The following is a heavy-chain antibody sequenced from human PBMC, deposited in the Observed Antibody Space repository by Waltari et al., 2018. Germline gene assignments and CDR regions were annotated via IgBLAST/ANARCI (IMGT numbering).Heavy chain of an antibody. Sequence: GKPSETLSLTCPVSAVSISSSSYYWGWIRHPPGKGLAWIGCIDYSGSTYYNPSLKGRVTISVDTSTNQFSMKLSSVTAADTAVDDCARRTYSSGWYVMADYWGQGTLVTVSS. D-gene: IGHD6-19*01. V-gene: IGHV4-39*01. J-gene: IGHJ4*02. CDR3: ARRTYSSGWYVMADY. CDR1: AVSISSSSYY. CDR2: IDYSGST.